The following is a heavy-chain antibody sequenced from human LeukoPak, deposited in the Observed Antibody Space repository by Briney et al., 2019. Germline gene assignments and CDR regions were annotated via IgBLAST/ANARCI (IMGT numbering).Heavy chain of an antibody. J-gene: IGHJ4*02. D-gene: IGHD5-24*01. V-gene: IGHV1-69*04. Sequence: SVTVSCKASGGTFSSYDISWVRQAPGQGLEWMGRIIPILGIANYAHKFQGRVTITADKSTSTAYMELSSLRSEDTAVYYCARVGDGYKNYFDYWGQGTLVTVSS. CDR2: IIPILGIA. CDR1: GGTFSSYD. CDR3: ARVGDGYKNYFDY.